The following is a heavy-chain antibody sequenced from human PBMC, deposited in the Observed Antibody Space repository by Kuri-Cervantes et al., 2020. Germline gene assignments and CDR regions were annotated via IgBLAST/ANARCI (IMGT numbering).Heavy chain of an antibody. J-gene: IGHJ3*02. D-gene: IGHD3-10*01. Sequence: SVKVSCKASGGTFSSYAISWVRQAPGQGLEWMGGIIPIFGTANYAQKFQGRVTITTDESTSTAYMELSNLRSEDTAVYYCARWPNYYGPFDAFDIWGQGTMVTVSS. V-gene: IGHV1-69*05. CDR1: GGTFSSYA. CDR3: ARWPNYYGPFDAFDI. CDR2: IIPIFGTA.